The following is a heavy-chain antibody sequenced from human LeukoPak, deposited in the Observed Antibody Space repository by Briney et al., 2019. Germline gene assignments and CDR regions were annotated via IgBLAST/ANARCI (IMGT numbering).Heavy chain of an antibody. D-gene: IGHD6-19*01. Sequence: GGSLRLSCVASGFTFTSYWMSWVRQAPGKGLEWVANIRQDGSEISYVDSVKGRFTISRDNVKNSLYLQMNSLRAEDTAVYYCARVGHPYSSGWTLGSWGQGTLVTVSS. J-gene: IGHJ5*02. CDR2: IRQDGSEI. CDR1: GFTFTSYW. CDR3: ARVGHPYSSGWTLGS. V-gene: IGHV3-7*01.